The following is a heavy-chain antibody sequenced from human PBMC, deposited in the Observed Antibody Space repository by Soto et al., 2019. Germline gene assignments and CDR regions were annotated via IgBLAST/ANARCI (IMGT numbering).Heavy chain of an antibody. Sequence: QVQLVESGGGVVQPGRSLRLSCAASGFTFSSYGMHWVRQAPGKGLEWVAVISYDGSNKYYADSVKGRFTISRDNSKNTLHLQMNSLSAEDTAVYYCAKGPQSWFGELLFDYWGQGTLVTVSS. CDR2: ISYDGSNK. CDR3: AKGPQSWFGELLFDY. D-gene: IGHD3-10*01. CDR1: GFTFSSYG. J-gene: IGHJ4*02. V-gene: IGHV3-30*18.